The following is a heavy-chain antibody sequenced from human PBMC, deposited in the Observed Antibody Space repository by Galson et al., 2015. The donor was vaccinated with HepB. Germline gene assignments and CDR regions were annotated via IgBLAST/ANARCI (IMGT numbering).Heavy chain of an antibody. Sequence: SLRLSCAASGFSFTTFRISWVRQAPGKGLEWVANINQDGSEKFYVDSVKGRFTISRDNAKNSLDLQMNSLRAEDTAVYYCARDQGWEPLRRSEGPYYFDYWGQGTLVTVSS. CDR3: ARDQGWEPLRRSEGPYYFDY. CDR1: GFSFTTFR. V-gene: IGHV3-7*01. CDR2: INQDGSEK. D-gene: IGHD1-26*01. J-gene: IGHJ4*02.